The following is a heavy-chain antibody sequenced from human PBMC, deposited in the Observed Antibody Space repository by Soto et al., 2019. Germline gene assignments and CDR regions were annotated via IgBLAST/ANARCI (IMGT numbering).Heavy chain of an antibody. CDR3: ARLIAVAGMPYYYYGMDV. CDR1: GGSISSSNW. D-gene: IGHD6-19*01. Sequence: PSETLSLTCAVSGGSISSSNWWSWVRQPPGKGLEWIGEIYHSGSTNYNPSLKSRVTISVDKSKNQSSLKLSSVTAADTAVYYCARLIAVAGMPYYYYGMDVWGQGTTVTVSS. J-gene: IGHJ6*02. V-gene: IGHV4-4*02. CDR2: IYHSGST.